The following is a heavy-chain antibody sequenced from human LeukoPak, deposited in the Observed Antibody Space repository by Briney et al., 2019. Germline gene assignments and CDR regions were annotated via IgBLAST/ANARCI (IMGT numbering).Heavy chain of an antibody. J-gene: IGHJ4*02. Sequence: GGPLRLSCAASGFTFSSYAMSWVRQAPGKGLEWVSGISGSGDNTYYADSVKGRFTISRDNSKNTLYVQVNSLGSEDTAAYYCAKGSYYDSSGSFYFDYWGQGTLVTVSS. D-gene: IGHD3-22*01. CDR3: AKGSYYDSSGSFYFDY. V-gene: IGHV3-23*01. CDR2: ISGSGDNT. CDR1: GFTFSSYA.